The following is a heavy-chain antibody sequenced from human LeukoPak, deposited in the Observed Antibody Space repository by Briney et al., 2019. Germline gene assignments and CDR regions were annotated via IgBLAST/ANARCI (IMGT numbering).Heavy chain of an antibody. J-gene: IGHJ4*02. V-gene: IGHV4-59*01. CDR1: SGSISSYY. CDR2: IYYSGSS. Sequence: SETLSLTCTVSSGSISSYYWSWIRQPPGKGLEWIGYIYYSGSSNYNPSLKSRVTMSVDLSKKEFSLRVSSVTAADTAVYYCARMEYYFDHWGQGTLVTVSS. CDR3: ARMEYYFDH. D-gene: IGHD3-3*01.